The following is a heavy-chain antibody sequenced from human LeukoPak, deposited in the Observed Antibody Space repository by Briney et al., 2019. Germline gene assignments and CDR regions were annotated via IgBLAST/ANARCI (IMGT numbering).Heavy chain of an antibody. CDR1: GFTFGSYS. CDR3: ARAPTLHRGDY. D-gene: IGHD3-16*01. J-gene: IGHJ4*02. CDR2: ISSSSSYI. Sequence: PGGSLRLSCAASGFTFGSYSMNWVRQAPGKGLEWVSSISSSSSYIYYADSVKGRFTISRDNAKNSLYLQMNSLRAEDTAVYYCARAPTLHRGDYWGQGTLVTVSS. V-gene: IGHV3-21*01.